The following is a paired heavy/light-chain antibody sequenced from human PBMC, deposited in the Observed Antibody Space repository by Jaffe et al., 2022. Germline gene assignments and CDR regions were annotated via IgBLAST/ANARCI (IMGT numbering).Heavy chain of an antibody. CDR1: GYTFNSNY. D-gene: IGHD6-6*01. CDR3: TRGASYSTSSHFDH. V-gene: IGHV1-46*02. J-gene: IGHJ4*02. Sequence: QVQLVQSGAEVKEPGASVKISCRASGYTFNSNYIHWMRQAPGQGLEWMGIINPSSGSTSYAQKLQGRVTMTRDTSTSTVSMELSSLRSEDTALYYCTRGASYSTSSHFDHWGQGTLVTVSS. CDR2: INPSSGST.
Light chain of an antibody. CDR3: AAWDDSLNGHVV. V-gene: IGLV1-44*01. Sequence: QSVLSQPPSTSGTPGQRVAISCSGSSSNIGSNTVNWYQQLPGTAPRLLIFNNNRRPSGVPDRFSGSKSGTSASLAISGLQSEDEAEYYCAAWDDSLNGHVVFGGGTKLTVL. CDR2: NNN. CDR1: SSNIGSNT. J-gene: IGLJ2*01.